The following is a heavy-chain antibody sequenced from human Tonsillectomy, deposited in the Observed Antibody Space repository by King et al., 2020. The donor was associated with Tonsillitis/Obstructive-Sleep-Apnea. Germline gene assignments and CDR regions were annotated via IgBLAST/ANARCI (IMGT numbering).Heavy chain of an antibody. Sequence: VQLQESGPGLVKPSETLSLTCTVSGGSISGYYWSWIRQPPGKGLEWIGYIYYSGSTNYNPSLKRRVTISVDTSKNQFSLKLSSVTAADTAVYYCARDNDIWGQGTMVTVSS. CDR1: GGSISGYY. V-gene: IGHV4-59*01. CDR2: IYYSGST. CDR3: ARDNDI. J-gene: IGHJ3*02.